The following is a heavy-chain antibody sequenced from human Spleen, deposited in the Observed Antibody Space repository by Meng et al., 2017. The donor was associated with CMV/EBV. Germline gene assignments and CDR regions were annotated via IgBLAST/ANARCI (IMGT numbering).Heavy chain of an antibody. Sequence: GESLKISCAASGFTFDDYPMHWVRQVPGKGLEWVSLISWDGGTTYYADSVKGRFTISRDNSKNTLYLQMNSLRAEDTAVYYCAKEVILRFLEWTSMDVWGQGTTVTVSS. V-gene: IGHV3-43*01. CDR3: AKEVILRFLEWTSMDV. J-gene: IGHJ6*02. CDR1: GFTFDDYP. D-gene: IGHD3-3*01. CDR2: ISWDGGTT.